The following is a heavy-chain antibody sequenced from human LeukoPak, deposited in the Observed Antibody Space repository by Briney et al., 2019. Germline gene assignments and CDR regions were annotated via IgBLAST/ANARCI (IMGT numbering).Heavy chain of an antibody. J-gene: IGHJ6*02. Sequence: SETLSLTCTVSGGSISSSSYYWSWIRQPPGKGLEWIGYIYYSGSTNYNPSLKSRVTISVDTSKNQFSLKLSSVTAADTAVYYCARVRGGGNSGYGMDVWGQGTTVTVSS. CDR2: IYYSGST. D-gene: IGHD4-23*01. V-gene: IGHV4-61*01. CDR1: GGSISSSSYY. CDR3: ARVRGGGNSGYGMDV.